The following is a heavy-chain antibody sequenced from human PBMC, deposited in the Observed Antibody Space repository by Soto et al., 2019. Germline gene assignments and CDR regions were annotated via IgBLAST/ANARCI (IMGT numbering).Heavy chain of an antibody. V-gene: IGHV3-74*01. CDR3: ARGSPYCDFWSGYYTGGNFDY. CDR1: GFTFSSYW. D-gene: IGHD3-3*01. CDR2: INSDGSST. J-gene: IGHJ4*02. Sequence: GGSLRLSCAASGFTFSSYWMHWVRQAPGKGLVWVSRINSDGSSTSYADSVKGRFTISRDNAKNTLYLQMNSLRAEDTAVYYCARGSPYCDFWSGYYTGGNFDYWGQGTLVTVSS.